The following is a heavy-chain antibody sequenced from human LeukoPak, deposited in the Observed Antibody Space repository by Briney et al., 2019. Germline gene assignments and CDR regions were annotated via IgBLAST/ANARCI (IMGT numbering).Heavy chain of an antibody. J-gene: IGHJ6*03. Sequence: ASVKVPCKASEYTFTGYYMHWVRQAPGQGLEWMGWINPNSGATSCAQKFQGRVTMTREMSITTVYMELSRLRSDDTAVYYRARDSSSWYSYYYYMDVWGKGTTVTISS. CDR3: ARDSSSWYSYYYYMDV. CDR1: EYTFTGYY. V-gene: IGHV1-2*02. CDR2: INPNSGAT. D-gene: IGHD6-13*01.